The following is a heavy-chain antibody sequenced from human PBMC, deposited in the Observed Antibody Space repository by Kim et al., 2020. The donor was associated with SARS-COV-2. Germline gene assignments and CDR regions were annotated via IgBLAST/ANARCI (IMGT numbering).Heavy chain of an antibody. CDR1: GYTFTSYA. CDR2: INAGNGNT. CDR3: ARDYGDYASLWY. D-gene: IGHD4-17*01. V-gene: IGHV1-3*01. J-gene: IGHJ4*02. Sequence: ASVKVSCKASGYTFTSYAMHWVRQAPGQRLEWMGWINAGNGNTKYSQKFQGRVTITRDTSASTAYMELSSLRSEDTAVYYCARDYGDYASLWYWGQGTLVTVSS.